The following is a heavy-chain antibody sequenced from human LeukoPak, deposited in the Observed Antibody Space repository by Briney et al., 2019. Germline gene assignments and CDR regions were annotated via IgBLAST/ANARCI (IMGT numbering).Heavy chain of an antibody. D-gene: IGHD3-10*01. V-gene: IGHV1-2*02. Sequence: ASVKVSCKASGYTFTGYYMHWVRQAPGQGLEWMGWINPNSGGTNYAQKFQGRVTMTRDTSISTAYMELSRLRSEDTAVYYCARAQWFGELSFDYWGQGTLVTVSS. CDR1: GYTFTGYY. CDR3: ARAQWFGELSFDY. CDR2: INPNSGGT. J-gene: IGHJ4*02.